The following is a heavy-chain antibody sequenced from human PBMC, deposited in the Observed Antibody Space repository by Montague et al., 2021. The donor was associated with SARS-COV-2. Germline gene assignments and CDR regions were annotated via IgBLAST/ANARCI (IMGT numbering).Heavy chain of an antibody. V-gene: IGHV4-4*07. CDR1: GDPISGFF. Sequence: SETLSPTCSVSGDPISGFFWYWIWQPAGKGLEWIGRINVCGGTDYYPSLTSRVTISVDTSKNQFSLKVTSVTAADTAVCYCSSRAQWQLSWFFDLWGRGTLVTVSS. CDR2: INVCGGT. CDR3: SSRAQWQLSWFFDL. D-gene: IGHD6-19*01. J-gene: IGHJ2*01.